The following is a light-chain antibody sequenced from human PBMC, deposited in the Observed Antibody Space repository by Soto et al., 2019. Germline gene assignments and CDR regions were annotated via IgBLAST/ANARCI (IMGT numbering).Light chain of an antibody. CDR1: QSVSTD. V-gene: IGKV3-15*01. CDR3: QQYNNWPLT. Sequence: EIVMTQSPVTLSVSPGERATLSCRASQSVSTDLAWYQQKPGQAPRLLIYSASTGATGVPARFSASGSGTEFTLPISSLQSEDFEVYYCQQYNNWPLTFGGGTKGDIK. CDR2: SAS. J-gene: IGKJ4*01.